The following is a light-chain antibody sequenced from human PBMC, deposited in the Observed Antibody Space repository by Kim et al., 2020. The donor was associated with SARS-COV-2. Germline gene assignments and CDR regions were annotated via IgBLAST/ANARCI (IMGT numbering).Light chain of an antibody. CDR2: KDS. Sequence: SYELTQPSSVSVSPGQTARITCSGDVLAKKYARWFQQKPGQAPVLVIYKDSEWPSGIPERFSGSSSGTTVTLTISGAQVEDEADYYCYSAADNSVVFGGGTQLTVL. CDR3: YSAADNSVV. J-gene: IGLJ2*01. V-gene: IGLV3-27*01. CDR1: VLAKKY.